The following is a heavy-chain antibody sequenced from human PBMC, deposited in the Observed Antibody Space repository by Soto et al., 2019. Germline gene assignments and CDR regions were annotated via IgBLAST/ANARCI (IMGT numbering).Heavy chain of an antibody. V-gene: IGHV1-18*01. CDR3: ARTVEYDSITYYHADL. J-gene: IGHJ4*01. CDR2: ISGYNGNT. D-gene: IGHD3-10*01. CDR1: GYTFNTYA. Sequence: ASVKVSCKASGYTFNTYAITWVRQAPGQGLEWMGWISGYNGNTNYAQTLQGRGTMTTDTSTSTAYLELRSLRSDDTAVYYCARTVEYDSITYYHADLWGQGNLVTV.